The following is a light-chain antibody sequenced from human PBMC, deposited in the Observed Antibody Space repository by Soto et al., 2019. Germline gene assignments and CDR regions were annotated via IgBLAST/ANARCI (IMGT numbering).Light chain of an antibody. V-gene: IGKV3-20*01. CDR2: GAS. CDR1: QSVSSSY. CDR3: QQYGSSPWT. Sequence: QSPGTPSFSSREKATLSCRASQSVSSSYLAWYQQKPGQAPRLLIYGASSRATGIPDRFSGSGSGTDFTLTISRLEPEDFAVYYCQQYGSSPWTFGQGTKVDIK. J-gene: IGKJ1*01.